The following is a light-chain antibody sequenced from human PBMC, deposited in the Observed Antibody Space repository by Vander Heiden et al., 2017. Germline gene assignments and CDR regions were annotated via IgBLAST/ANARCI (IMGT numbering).Light chain of an antibody. CDR2: QDS. CDR1: KLGDKY. Sequence: SYELTQPPSVSVSPGQTASITCSGDKLGDKYACWYQQKPGQSPGLVIYQDSKRPSGIPERFYGSNSGKTANLTISGTQAMEEADDYCQAWDSSTGGFGGGTKMTVL. J-gene: IGLJ2*01. CDR3: QAWDSSTGG. V-gene: IGLV3-1*01.